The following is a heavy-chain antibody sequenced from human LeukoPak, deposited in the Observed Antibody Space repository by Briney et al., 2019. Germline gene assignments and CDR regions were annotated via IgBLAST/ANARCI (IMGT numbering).Heavy chain of an antibody. CDR2: INHSGST. D-gene: IGHD1-26*01. CDR1: GGSFSGYY. Sequence: SETLSLTCAVYGGSFSGYYWSWIPQPPGKGLEWIGEINHSGSTNYNPSLKSRVTISVDTSKNQFSLKLSSVTAADTAVYYCARVPRRRGATTAGMDVWGQGTTVTVSS. CDR3: ARVPRRRGATTAGMDV. J-gene: IGHJ6*02. V-gene: IGHV4-34*01.